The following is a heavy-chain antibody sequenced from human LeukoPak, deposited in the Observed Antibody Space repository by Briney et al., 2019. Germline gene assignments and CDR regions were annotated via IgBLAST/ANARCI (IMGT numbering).Heavy chain of an antibody. Sequence: SETLSLTCTVSGVSISSSYAYWGGIRQPPGTGVEGIGNICYSWSTYYNPSLKSRVTISVDQSKTHFPLNLHSVTAADTAVYHCARDHLYSSGCYLGYDAFDLWAKEKMVRVSS. CDR3: ARDHLYSSGCYLGYDAFDL. V-gene: IGHV4-39*06. CDR2: ICYSWST. CDR1: GVSISSSYAY. J-gene: IGHJ3*01. D-gene: IGHD6-25*01.